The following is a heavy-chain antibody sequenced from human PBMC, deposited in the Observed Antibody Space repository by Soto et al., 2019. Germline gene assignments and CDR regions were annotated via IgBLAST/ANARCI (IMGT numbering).Heavy chain of an antibody. CDR3: AREVGASPYYYYGMDV. D-gene: IGHD1-26*01. CDR2: INPNSGGT. J-gene: IGHJ6*02. CDR1: GYTFTGYY. V-gene: IGHV1-2*04. Sequence: QVQLVQSGAEVKKPGASVKVSCKASGYTFTGYYMHWVRQAPGQGLEWMGWINPNSGGTNYAQKVQGWVTMTRDTSISTAYMELSRLRADDTAVYYCAREVGASPYYYYGMDVWGQGTTVTVSS.